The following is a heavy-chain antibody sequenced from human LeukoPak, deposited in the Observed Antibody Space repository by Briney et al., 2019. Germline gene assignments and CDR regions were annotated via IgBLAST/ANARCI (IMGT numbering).Heavy chain of an antibody. J-gene: IGHJ6*02. CDR3: ARGSGGSGSMDV. CDR1: GGSVSSGSYY. Sequence: SETLSLTCTVSGGSVSSGSYYWSWIRQPPGKGLEWIGYIYYSGSINYNPSLKSRVTISVDTSKNQFSLKLSSVTAADTAVYYCARGSGGSGSMDVWGQGTTVTVSS. V-gene: IGHV4-61*01. D-gene: IGHD3-10*01. CDR2: IYYSGSI.